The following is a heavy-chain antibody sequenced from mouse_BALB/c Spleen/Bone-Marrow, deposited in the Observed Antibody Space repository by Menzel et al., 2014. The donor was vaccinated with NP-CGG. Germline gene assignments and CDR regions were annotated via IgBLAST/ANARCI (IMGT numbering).Heavy chain of an antibody. J-gene: IGHJ3*01. Sequence: EVKLQESGGGLVKPGGSLKLSCAASGFTFSSYAMSWVRQTPEKRLEWVATISGGGSYTYYPDSVKGRFTISRDNAKNTLYLQMSSLRSEDTAMYYCARHDYAYWGQGTLVTVSA. V-gene: IGHV5-9-2*01. CDR1: GFTFSSYA. D-gene: IGHD2-4*01. CDR2: ISGGGSYT. CDR3: ARHDYAY.